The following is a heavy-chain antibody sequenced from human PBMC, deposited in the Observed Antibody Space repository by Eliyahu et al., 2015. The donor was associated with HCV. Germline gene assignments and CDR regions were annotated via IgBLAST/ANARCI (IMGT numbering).Heavy chain of an antibody. Sequence: QVQLQESGPGXVKPSEXXSLTXXXXXYXIRSGYYWGWLRQPPGKGLEWIGSIYHSGSTYYNPSLKSRVTISVDTSKNQFSLKLSSVTAADTAVYYCARADYDSNGIDYWGQGTLVTVSS. CDR3: ARADYDSNGIDY. D-gene: IGHD3-22*01. V-gene: IGHV4-38-2*02. J-gene: IGHJ4*02. CDR2: IYHSGST. CDR1: XYXIRSGYY.